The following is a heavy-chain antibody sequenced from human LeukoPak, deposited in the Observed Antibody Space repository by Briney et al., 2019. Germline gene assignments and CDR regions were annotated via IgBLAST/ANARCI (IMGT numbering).Heavy chain of an antibody. CDR1: GYTFTSYG. V-gene: IGHV1-18*01. CDR2: ISAYNGNT. Sequence: GASVKVSCKASGYTFTSYGISWVRQAPGQGLEWMGWISAYNGNTNYAQKLQGRVTMTTDTSTSTAYMELRSLRSDDTAVYYCARGFNSGLLRFLSSGYTSQNWFDPWGQGTLVTVSS. CDR3: ARGFNSGLLRFLSSGYTSQNWFDP. J-gene: IGHJ5*02. D-gene: IGHD3-3*01.